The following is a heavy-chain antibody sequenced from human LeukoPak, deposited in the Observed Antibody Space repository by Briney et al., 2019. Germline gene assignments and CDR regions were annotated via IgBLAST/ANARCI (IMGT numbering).Heavy chain of an antibody. J-gene: IGHJ4*02. CDR2: ISGSGGST. Sequence: GGSLRLSCAASGFTFSSYAMSWVRQAPGKGLEWVSAISGSGGSTYYADSVKGRFTISRDNSKNTLYLQMNSLRAEDTAVFYCAKDGTELSGSYLLWGQGTLVTVSS. CDR1: GFTFSSYA. V-gene: IGHV3-23*01. D-gene: IGHD1-26*01. CDR3: AKDGTELSGSYLL.